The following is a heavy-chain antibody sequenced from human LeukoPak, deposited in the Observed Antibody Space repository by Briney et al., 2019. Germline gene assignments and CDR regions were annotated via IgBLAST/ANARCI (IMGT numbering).Heavy chain of an antibody. CDR3: ARDPRGSGSYYTPPFDY. CDR2: INHSGST. CDR1: GGSFSGYY. Sequence: SETLSLTCAVSGGSFSGYYWSWIRQPPGKGLEWIGEINHSGSTNYNPSLKSRVTISVDTSKNQFSLKLSSVTAADTAVYNCARDPRGSGSYYTPPFDYWGQGTLVTVSS. V-gene: IGHV4-34*01. D-gene: IGHD3-10*01. J-gene: IGHJ4*02.